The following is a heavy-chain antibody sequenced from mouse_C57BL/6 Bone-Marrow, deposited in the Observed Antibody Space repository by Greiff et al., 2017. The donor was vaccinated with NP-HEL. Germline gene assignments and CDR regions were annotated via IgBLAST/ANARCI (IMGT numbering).Heavy chain of an antibody. J-gene: IGHJ3*01. V-gene: IGHV1-80*01. CDR2: IYPGDGDT. Sequence: QVQLQQSGAELVKPGASVKISCKASGYAFSSYWMNWVKQRPGKGLEWIGQIYPGDGDTNYNGKFKGKATLTADKSSSTAYMQLSSLTSEDSAVYFCARRHYDYLAWFAYWGQGTLVTVSA. CDR1: GYAFSSYW. D-gene: IGHD2-4*01. CDR3: ARRHYDYLAWFAY.